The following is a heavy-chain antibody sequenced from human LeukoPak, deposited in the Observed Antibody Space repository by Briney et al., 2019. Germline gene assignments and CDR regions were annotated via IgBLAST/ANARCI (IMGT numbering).Heavy chain of an antibody. CDR2: MNPNSGNT. Sequence: ASVKVSCKASGYTFTSYDINWVRQATGHGLEWMGWMNPNSGNTGYAQKFQGRVTMTRNTSISTAYMELSSLRSEDTAVYYCARGQNYYGSGSYYIRDWFDPWGQGTLVTVSS. J-gene: IGHJ5*02. CDR1: GYTFTSYD. D-gene: IGHD3-10*01. V-gene: IGHV1-8*01. CDR3: ARGQNYYGSGSYYIRDWFDP.